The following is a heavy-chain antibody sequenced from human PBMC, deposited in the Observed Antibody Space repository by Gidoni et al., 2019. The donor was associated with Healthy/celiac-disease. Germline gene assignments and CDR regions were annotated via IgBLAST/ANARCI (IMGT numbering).Heavy chain of an antibody. V-gene: IGHV3-23*01. CDR3: ATNDYGDHRRYYFDY. J-gene: IGHJ4*02. CDR2: ISGSGGST. CDR1: GVSFSSYA. Sequence: EVQLLESGGGLVQPGGSLRLCCAASGVSFSSYAMSWVRQAPGKGLEWVSAISGSGGSTYYADSVKGRFTISRDNSKNTLYLQMNSLRAEDTAVYYCATNDYGDHRRYYFDYWGQGTLVTVSS. D-gene: IGHD4-17*01.